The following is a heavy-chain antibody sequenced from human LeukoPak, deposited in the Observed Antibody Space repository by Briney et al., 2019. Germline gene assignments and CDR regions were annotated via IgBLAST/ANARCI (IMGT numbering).Heavy chain of an antibody. J-gene: IGHJ4*02. V-gene: IGHV4-34*01. CDR2: INHSGST. Sequence: PSETLSLTCAVYGGSFSGYYWSWIRQPPGKGLEWIGEINHSGSTNYNPSLKSRVTISVDTSKNQFSLKLSSVTAADTAVYYCARTLWGSYRPLDYWGQGTLVTV. D-gene: IGHD3-16*02. CDR3: ARTLWGSYRPLDY. CDR1: GGSFSGYY.